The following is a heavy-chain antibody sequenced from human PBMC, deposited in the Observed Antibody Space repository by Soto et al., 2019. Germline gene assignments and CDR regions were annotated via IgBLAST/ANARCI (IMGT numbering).Heavy chain of an antibody. CDR1: GFSLSTSGVG. CDR2: IYWNDDK. V-gene: IGHV2-5*01. Sequence: SGPTLVNPTQTLTLTCTFSGFSLSTSGVGVGWIRQPPGKALEWLALIYWNDDKRYSPSLKSRLTITKDTSKNQVVLTMTNMDPVDTATYYCAHSSSRVKVIITMVRGVTFDYWGQGTLVTVSS. J-gene: IGHJ4*02. D-gene: IGHD3-10*01. CDR3: AHSSSRVKVIITMVRGVTFDY.